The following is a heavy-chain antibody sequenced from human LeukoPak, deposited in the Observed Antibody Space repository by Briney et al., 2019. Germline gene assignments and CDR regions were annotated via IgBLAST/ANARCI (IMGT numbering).Heavy chain of an antibody. CDR1: GYTFTTYG. V-gene: IGHV1-18*04. CDR3: ARDGGITMVRGVIRFYDY. Sequence: GSVKVSCKTSGYTFTTYGISWVRQAPGQGLEWMGWISGSNGNTKYAQKVQGRVTMTTDTSTTTAYMEVRSLRSDDTAVYYCARDGGITMVRGVIRFYDYWGQGTLVTVSS. J-gene: IGHJ4*02. D-gene: IGHD3-10*01. CDR2: ISGSNGNT.